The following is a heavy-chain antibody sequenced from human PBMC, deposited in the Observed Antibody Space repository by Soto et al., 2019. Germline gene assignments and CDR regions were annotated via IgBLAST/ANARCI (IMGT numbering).Heavy chain of an antibody. CDR2: ISSSSSYI. CDR3: ARGTQKRYCTGGSCYTVDY. Sequence: PGGSLRLSCAASGFTFSSYSMNWVRQAPGKGLEWVSSISSSSSYIYYADSVKGRFTISRDNAKNSLYLQMNSLRAEDTAVYYCARGTQKRYCTGGSCYTVDYWGQGTLVTVSS. V-gene: IGHV3-21*04. CDR1: GFTFSSYS. J-gene: IGHJ4*02. D-gene: IGHD2-15*01.